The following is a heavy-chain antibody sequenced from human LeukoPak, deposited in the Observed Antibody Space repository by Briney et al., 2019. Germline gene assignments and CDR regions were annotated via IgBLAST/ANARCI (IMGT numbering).Heavy chain of an antibody. V-gene: IGHV3-33*01. D-gene: IGHD6-6*01. Sequence: GRSLRLACAASGFTFSSYDLHWVRQAPGKGLEWVAVIWYDGSNEYYADSVKGRFTISRDNSKNTLYLQMNSLRVDDTAVYYCARGRYTSSPYFDYWGQGALVTVSS. J-gene: IGHJ4*02. CDR3: ARGRYTSSPYFDY. CDR2: IWYDGSNE. CDR1: GFTFSSYD.